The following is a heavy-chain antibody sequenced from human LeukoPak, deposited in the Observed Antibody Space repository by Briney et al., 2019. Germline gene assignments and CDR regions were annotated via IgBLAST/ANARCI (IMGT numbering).Heavy chain of an antibody. Sequence: GGSLRLSCAASGXTFSSYAIHWVRQAPGKGLEWVAIISYDGTNKYYADSVRGRFTISRDNSKNTLYLQMNSLRAEDTAVYYCARDFGWLSGFDNWGQGTLVTVSS. CDR2: ISYDGTNK. J-gene: IGHJ4*02. CDR3: ARDFGWLSGFDN. CDR1: GXTFSSYA. D-gene: IGHD3-9*01. V-gene: IGHV3-30-3*01.